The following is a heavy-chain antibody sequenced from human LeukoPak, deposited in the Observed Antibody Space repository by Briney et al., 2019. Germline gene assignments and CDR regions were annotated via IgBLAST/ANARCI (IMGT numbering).Heavy chain of an antibody. CDR2: IYYSGST. D-gene: IGHD1-26*01. Sequence: SETLSLTCTVSGGSISSYYWSWIRQPPGKGLEWIGYIYYSGSTNYNPSLKSRVTISVDTSKNQFSLKLSSVTAADTAAYHCARHWRGLPWLRFDPWGQGTLVTVSS. J-gene: IGHJ5*02. CDR1: GGSISSYY. CDR3: ARHWRGLPWLRFDP. V-gene: IGHV4-59*08.